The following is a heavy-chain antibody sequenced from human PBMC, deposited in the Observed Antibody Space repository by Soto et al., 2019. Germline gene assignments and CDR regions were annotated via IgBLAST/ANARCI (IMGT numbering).Heavy chain of an antibody. V-gene: IGHV4-31*03. J-gene: IGHJ2*01. CDR3: ARDAPSYCGGDCYFDL. CDR2: IYNTGNT. Sequence: QVQLQESGPGLVKPSQTLSLTCTVSGGSISSGGYSWSWIRQHPGTGLEWIGYIYNTGNTYYNPSFKSRVTISVDMSKSQFSLKLSSVTAADTAVYYCARDAPSYCGGDCYFDLWGRGTLVTVSS. D-gene: IGHD2-21*01. CDR1: GGSISSGGYS.